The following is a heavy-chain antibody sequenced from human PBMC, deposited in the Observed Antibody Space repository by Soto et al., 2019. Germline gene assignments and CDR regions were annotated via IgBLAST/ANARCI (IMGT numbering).Heavy chain of an antibody. Sequence: PGGSLRLSCAASGFTFSSYAMHWVRQAPGKGLEWVAVISYDGSNKYYADSVKGRFTISRDNSKNTLYLQMNSLRAEDTAVYYCASYYYDSSGYFSHYYYYGMDVWGQGTTVTVSS. J-gene: IGHJ6*02. CDR1: GFTFSSYA. D-gene: IGHD3-22*01. CDR3: ASYYYDSSGYFSHYYYYGMDV. CDR2: ISYDGSNK. V-gene: IGHV3-30-3*01.